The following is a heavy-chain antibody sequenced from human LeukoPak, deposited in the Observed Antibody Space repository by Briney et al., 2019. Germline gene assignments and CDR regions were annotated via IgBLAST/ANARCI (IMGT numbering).Heavy chain of an antibody. V-gene: IGHV1-18*01. D-gene: IGHD6-19*01. CDR1: GYTFTSYG. Sequence: ASVKVSCKASGYTFTSYGISWVRQAPGQGLEWMGWISAYNGNTNYAQKFQGRVTMTRDTSISTAYMELSRLRSDDTAVYYCARDLGGGWSRYYYYMDVWGKGTTVTVSS. J-gene: IGHJ6*03. CDR3: ARDLGGGWSRYYYYMDV. CDR2: ISAYNGNT.